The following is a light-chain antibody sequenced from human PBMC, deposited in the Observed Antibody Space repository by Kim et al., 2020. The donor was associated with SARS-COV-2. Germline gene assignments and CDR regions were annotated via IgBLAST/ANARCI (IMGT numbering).Light chain of an antibody. V-gene: IGLV6-57*01. CDR2: EDN. CDR1: SGSIASNY. Sequence: NFMLTQPHSVSESPGKTVTISCTRSSGSIASNYVQWYQQRPGSSPTTVIYEDNERPSGVPDRFSGSIDSSSNSASLTISGLKTEDEAVYYCQSYGSSNQVFGGGTQLTVL. CDR3: QSYGSSNQV. J-gene: IGLJ3*02.